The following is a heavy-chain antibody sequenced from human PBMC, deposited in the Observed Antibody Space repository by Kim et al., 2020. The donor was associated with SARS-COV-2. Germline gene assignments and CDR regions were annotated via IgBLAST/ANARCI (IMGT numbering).Heavy chain of an antibody. D-gene: IGHD6-13*01. V-gene: IGHV4-59*01. CDR2: IYYSGST. CDR3: ARGHSSNWYFDS. Sequence: SETLSLTCTVSGGSITNYYCSWIRQSPGKGLEWIGYIYYSGSTNYNPSLKSRVTISVDTSKNQFSLKLSSVTAADTAVYYCARGHSSNWYFDSWGQGTLVTLSS. J-gene: IGHJ4*02. CDR1: GGSITNYY.